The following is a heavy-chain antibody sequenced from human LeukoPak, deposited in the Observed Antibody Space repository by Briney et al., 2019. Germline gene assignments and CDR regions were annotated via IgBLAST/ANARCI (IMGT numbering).Heavy chain of an antibody. V-gene: IGHV3-66*01. CDR2: IYGGSRT. Sequence: GGSLRLSCAASGFTVSSNYVSWVRQAPGKGLEWVSVIYGGSRTLYLDSVKGRFTISRDISKNTVYLQMSNLRAEDMAVYYCARDRVSSWYYFDYWGQGTLVTVSS. CDR1: GFTVSSNY. J-gene: IGHJ4*02. CDR3: ARDRVSSWYYFDY. D-gene: IGHD6-13*01.